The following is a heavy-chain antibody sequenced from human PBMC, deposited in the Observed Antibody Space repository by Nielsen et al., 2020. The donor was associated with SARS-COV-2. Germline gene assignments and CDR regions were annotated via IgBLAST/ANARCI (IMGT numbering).Heavy chain of an antibody. CDR3: ARDLQYYGMDV. CDR2: IWYDGSNK. V-gene: IGHV3-33*01. CDR1: GFTFSSYG. Sequence: GGSLRLSCAASGFTFSSYGMHWVRQAPGKGLEWVAVIWYDGSNKYYADSVKGRFTISRDNSKNTLYLQMNNLRAEDTAVYYCARDLQYYGMDVWGQGTTVTVSS. J-gene: IGHJ6*02.